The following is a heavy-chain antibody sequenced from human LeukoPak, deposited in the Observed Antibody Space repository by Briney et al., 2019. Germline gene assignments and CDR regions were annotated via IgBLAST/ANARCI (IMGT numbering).Heavy chain of an antibody. V-gene: IGHV4-34*01. Sequence: SETLSLTCAVYGGSFSGYYWSWIRQPPGKGLEWIGEINHSGSTKNNPSLKSRVTISVDTSKNQFSLKLSSVTAADTAVYYCARVGGSGSYYSRWGQGTLVTVSS. J-gene: IGHJ4*02. CDR2: INHSGST. D-gene: IGHD3-10*01. CDR3: ARVGGSGSYYSR. CDR1: GGSFSGYY.